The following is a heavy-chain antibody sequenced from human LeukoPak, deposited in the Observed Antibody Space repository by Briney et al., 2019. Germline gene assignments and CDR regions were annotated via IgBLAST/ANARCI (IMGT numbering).Heavy chain of an antibody. CDR3: ARDRRFLEWLSPYYFDY. D-gene: IGHD3-3*01. Sequence: GGSLRPSCAASGFTFSSYSMNWVRQAPGKGLEWVSSISSSSSYIYYADSVKGRFTISRDNAKNSLYLQMNSLRAEDTAVYYCARDRRFLEWLSPYYFDYWGQGTLVTVSS. V-gene: IGHV3-21*01. CDR2: ISSSSSYI. J-gene: IGHJ4*02. CDR1: GFTFSSYS.